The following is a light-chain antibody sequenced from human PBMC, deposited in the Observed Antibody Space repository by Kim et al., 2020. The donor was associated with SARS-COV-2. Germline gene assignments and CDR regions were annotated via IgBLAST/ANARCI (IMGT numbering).Light chain of an antibody. CDR2: QDT. CDR1: RVGDKF. Sequence: VAPGTAASHPRSGDRVGDKFTFWYQKKPGQAPVLVIFQDTKRPSGIPGRFSGSRSGNMATLALSGTQAMDEADYYCQAWDRRTDVGFGRGTQLTVL. V-gene: IGLV3-1*01. J-gene: IGLJ2*01. CDR3: QAWDRRTDVG.